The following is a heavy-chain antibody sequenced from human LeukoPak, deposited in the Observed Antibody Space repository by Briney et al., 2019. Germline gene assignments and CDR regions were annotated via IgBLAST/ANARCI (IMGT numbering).Heavy chain of an antibody. CDR1: GGSISSYY. J-gene: IGHJ4*02. Sequence: NPSETLSLTCTVSGGSISSYYWGWIRQPPGKGLEWIGSIYCSGSTYYNPSLKSRVTISVDTSKNQFSLKLSSVTAADTAVYYCARAMGSVLLWFGELLDYWGQGTLVTVSS. D-gene: IGHD3-10*01. CDR2: IYCSGST. CDR3: ARAMGSVLLWFGELLDY. V-gene: IGHV4-39*07.